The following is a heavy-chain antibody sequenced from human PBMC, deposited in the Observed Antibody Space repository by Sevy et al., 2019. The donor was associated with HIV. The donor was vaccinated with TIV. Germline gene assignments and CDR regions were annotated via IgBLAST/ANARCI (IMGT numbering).Heavy chain of an antibody. Sequence: ASVKVSCKASGFNFASYDIYWVRQATGQGLEWMGWTNTNTGNTGFAPKFQGRVTMTRNTSITSAYMELSNLRSEDTAVYYCARVSGWHLRYGMDVWGQGTTVTVSS. V-gene: IGHV1-8*02. CDR3: ARVSGWHLRYGMDV. J-gene: IGHJ6*02. D-gene: IGHD6-19*01. CDR1: GFNFASYD. CDR2: TNTNTGNT.